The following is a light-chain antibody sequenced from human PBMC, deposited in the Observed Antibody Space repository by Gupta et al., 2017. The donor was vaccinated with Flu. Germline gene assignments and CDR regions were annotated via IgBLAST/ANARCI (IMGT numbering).Light chain of an antibody. Sequence: SYELTQPPSVSVSPGQTATITCSGDTLSTQYPYWYQQKPGQAPILVIFKDTERPSGIPERFSASNSGTTVTLTISGVQAEDEAAYYCQSADSSGSYVVFGGGIQLTV. CDR2: KDT. CDR1: TLSTQY. J-gene: IGLJ3*02. V-gene: IGLV3-25*03. CDR3: QSADSSGSYVV.